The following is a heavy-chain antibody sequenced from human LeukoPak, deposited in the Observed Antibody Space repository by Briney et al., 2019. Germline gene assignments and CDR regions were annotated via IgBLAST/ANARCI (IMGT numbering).Heavy chain of an antibody. CDR1: GFTFSSYA. J-gene: IGHJ4*02. V-gene: IGHV3-23*01. Sequence: TGGSLRLSCAASGFTFSSYAMSWVRQAPGKGLEWVSAISGSGGSTYYADSVKGRFTISRDNSKNTLYLQMNSLRAEDTVVYYCAKDDLGDITMITAYWGQGTLVTVSS. CDR2: ISGSGGST. CDR3: AKDDLGDITMITAY. D-gene: IGHD3-22*01.